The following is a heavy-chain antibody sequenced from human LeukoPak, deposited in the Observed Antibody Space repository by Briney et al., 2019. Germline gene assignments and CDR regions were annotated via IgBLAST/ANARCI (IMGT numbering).Heavy chain of an antibody. V-gene: IGHV3-30*18. D-gene: IGHD1-14*01. CDR2: ISYDGSNK. Sequence: PGGSLTLSCAASGFTFSSYGMHWVRQAPGKGLEWVAIISYDGSNKYYADSVQGRFTISRDNCKNSLYLQMNSLRDDDTAIYYCVEDPLPRTHPLDSWGQGTLVTVSS. CDR3: VEDPLPRTHPLDS. CDR1: GFTFSSYG. J-gene: IGHJ4*02.